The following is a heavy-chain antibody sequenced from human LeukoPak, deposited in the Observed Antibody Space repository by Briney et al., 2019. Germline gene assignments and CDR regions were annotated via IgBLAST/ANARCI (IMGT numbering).Heavy chain of an antibody. CDR2: ISCRGSTI. D-gene: IGHD4-11*01. CDR3: ASIPGMTTITTVS. CDR1: GFTFSTHS. Sequence: PGGSLRLSCTASGFTFSTHSGDWDPPAPGKGLEWVSYISCRGSTIYYADFVKGRFTISRDNAANYLLLQMNSLRAEDTGVYYCASIPGMTTITTVSWGKGNTVTVSS. V-gene: IGHV3-48*04. J-gene: IGHJ6*04.